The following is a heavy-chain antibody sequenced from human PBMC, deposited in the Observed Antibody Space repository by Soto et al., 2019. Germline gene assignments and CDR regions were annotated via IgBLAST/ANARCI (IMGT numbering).Heavy chain of an antibody. Sequence: SVKVSCKASGGTFSSYAISWVRQAPGQGLEWMGGIIPIFGTANYAQKFQGRVTITADESTSTAYMELSSLRSEDTAVYYCARAPWATMVRGVIIKLNWFDPWGQGTLVTVSS. V-gene: IGHV1-69*13. D-gene: IGHD3-10*01. CDR3: ARAPWATMVRGVIIKLNWFDP. CDR1: GGTFSSYA. CDR2: IIPIFGTA. J-gene: IGHJ5*02.